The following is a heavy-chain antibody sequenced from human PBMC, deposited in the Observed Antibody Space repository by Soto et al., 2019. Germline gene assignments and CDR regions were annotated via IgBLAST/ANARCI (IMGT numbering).Heavy chain of an antibody. CDR3: ARYNWYFDL. J-gene: IGHJ2*01. CDR2: IYYSGST. CDR1: GGSISSYY. V-gene: IGHV4-59*08. Sequence: QVQLQESGPGLVKPSETLSLTCTVSGGSISSYYWSWIRQPPGKGLEWIGYIYYSGSTNYNPSLKRRVNISVDTSKKQFSLKLSSVTAADTAVYYCARYNWYFDLWGRGTLVTVSS.